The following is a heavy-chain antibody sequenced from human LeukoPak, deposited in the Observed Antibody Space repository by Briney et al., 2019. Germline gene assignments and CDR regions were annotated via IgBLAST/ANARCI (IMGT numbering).Heavy chain of an antibody. CDR2: IFTSGST. CDR3: ARDSEYYYDSSGFEAGANWFDP. J-gene: IGHJ5*02. V-gene: IGHV4-4*07. Sequence: PSEILSLTCTVSGGSISSYYWSWIRQPAGKGLEWIGRIFTSGSTNYNPSLKSRVTMSVDTSKNQFSLKLSSVTAADTAVYYCARDSEYYYDSSGFEAGANWFDPWGQGTLVTVSS. D-gene: IGHD3-22*01. CDR1: GGSISSYY.